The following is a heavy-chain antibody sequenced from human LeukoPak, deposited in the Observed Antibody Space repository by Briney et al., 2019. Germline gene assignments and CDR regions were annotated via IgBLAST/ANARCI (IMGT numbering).Heavy chain of an antibody. V-gene: IGHV3-48*01. J-gene: IGHJ4*02. Sequence: GGSLRLSCAASGFTFSSYSMDWVRQVPGKGLEWVSYISSSISTIYYADSVKGRFTLSRDSAKNSLYLQMNSLRAEDTAVYYCAREIGDYGDYSGLFDYWGQGTLVTVSS. CDR1: GFTFSSYS. CDR3: AREIGDYGDYSGLFDY. D-gene: IGHD4-17*01. CDR2: ISSSISTI.